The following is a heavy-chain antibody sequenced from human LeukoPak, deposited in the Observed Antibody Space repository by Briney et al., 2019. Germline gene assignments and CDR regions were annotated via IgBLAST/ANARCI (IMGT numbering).Heavy chain of an antibody. V-gene: IGHV1-69*13. CDR2: IIPIFGTA. Sequence: SVKVSCKASGGTFSSYAISWVRQAPGQGLEWMGGIIPIFGTANYAQKFQGRVTITADESTSTAYMELSSLRSEDTAVYYCATEREYYYDSREKTVRGNAFDIWGQGTMVTVSS. CDR1: GGTFSSYA. J-gene: IGHJ3*02. CDR3: ATEREYYYDSREKTVRGNAFDI. D-gene: IGHD3-22*01.